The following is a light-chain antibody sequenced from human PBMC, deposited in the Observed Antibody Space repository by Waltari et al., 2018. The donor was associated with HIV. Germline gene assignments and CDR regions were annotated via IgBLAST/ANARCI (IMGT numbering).Light chain of an antibody. V-gene: IGLV2-14*01. CDR3: SSYTSSNTVI. J-gene: IGLJ2*01. CDR2: NVS. CDR1: SSDVGGYHY. Sequence: QSVLTQSASVSGSPGQSITISCTGTSSDVGGYHYVSWYQQHPGKAPKLVIYNVSNRPSGVSNRFSGSKSGNTASLTISGLQAEDEAEYYCSSYTSSNTVIFGGGTRVTVL.